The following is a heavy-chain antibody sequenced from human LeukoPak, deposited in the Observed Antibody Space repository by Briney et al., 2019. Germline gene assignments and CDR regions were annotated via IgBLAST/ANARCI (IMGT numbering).Heavy chain of an antibody. CDR2: IKSKTDGGTT. Sequence: GGSLRLSCAASGFTVSNARMSWVRQAPGKGLEWVGRIKSKTDGGTTDYAAPVKGRFTISRDDSKNTLYLQMNSLKTEDTAVYYCAKLGFGETSDYWGQGTLVTVSS. CDR3: AKLGFGETSDY. CDR1: GFTVSNAR. V-gene: IGHV3-15*01. J-gene: IGHJ4*02. D-gene: IGHD3-10*01.